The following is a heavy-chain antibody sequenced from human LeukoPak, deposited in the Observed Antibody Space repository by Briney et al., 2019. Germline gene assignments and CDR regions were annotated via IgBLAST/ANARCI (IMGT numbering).Heavy chain of an antibody. CDR2: IGSSGTTL. J-gene: IGHJ4*02. CDR3: ARRRYYLDY. V-gene: IGHV3-11*01. CDR1: GFTFSDYY. Sequence: GGSLRLSCAASGFTFSDYYMSWIRQAPGEGLEYISCIGSSGTTLFYADSVKGRFTISRDNAKNSLYLEMNNLRAEDTAVYYCARRRYYLDYWGQGTLVTVSS.